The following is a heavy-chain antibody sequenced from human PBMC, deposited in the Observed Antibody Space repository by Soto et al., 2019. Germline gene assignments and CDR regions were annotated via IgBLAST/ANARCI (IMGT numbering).Heavy chain of an antibody. V-gene: IGHV4-59*01. J-gene: IGHJ4*02. Sequence: TLSLTCTVSGGSINSYYWSWIRQPPGKGLEWIGYIYYSGSTNYNPSLKSRVTISVDRSKNQFSLKLNSVTTADTAVYYCARAGTAMVESDYWGQGTLVTVSS. CDR1: GGSINSYY. CDR3: ARAGTAMVESDY. CDR2: IYYSGST. D-gene: IGHD5-18*01.